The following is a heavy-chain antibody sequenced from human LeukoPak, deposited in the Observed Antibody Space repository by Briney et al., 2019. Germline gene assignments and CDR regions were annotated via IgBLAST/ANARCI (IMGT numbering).Heavy chain of an antibody. J-gene: IGHJ6*02. V-gene: IGHV1-58*01. CDR2: IVVGSGNT. CDR1: GFTFTSSA. D-gene: IGHD4-23*01. Sequence: ASVKVSCKASGFTFTSSAVQWVRQARGQRLEWIGSIVVGSGNTNYAQKFQGRVTMTRDTSTSTVYMELSSLRSEDTAVYYCARGGGNPPYYYYGMDVWGQGTXVTVXS. CDR3: ARGGGNPPYYYYGMDV.